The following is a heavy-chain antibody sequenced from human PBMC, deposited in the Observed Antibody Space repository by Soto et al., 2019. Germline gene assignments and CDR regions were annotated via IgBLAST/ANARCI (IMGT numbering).Heavy chain of an antibody. D-gene: IGHD4-17*01. J-gene: IGHJ4*02. CDR3: ATHPPYGPLDH. V-gene: IGHV4-39*01. Sequence: TLSLTCTVSGGSISSSSYYLGWIRQPPGKGLEWIGSIYYSGSTYYNPSLKSRVTISVDTSKNQFSLRLTSVTAADTAVYYCATHPPYGPLDHWGQGTLVTVSS. CDR1: GGSISSSSYY. CDR2: IYYSGST.